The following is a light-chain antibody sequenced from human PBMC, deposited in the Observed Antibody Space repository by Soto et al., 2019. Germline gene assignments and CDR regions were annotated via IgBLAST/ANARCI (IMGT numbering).Light chain of an antibody. CDR2: GAS. Sequence: EIVMTQSPATLSVSPGKRATLSCRASQSVSSNLDWYQQKPGQAPRLLIYGASTRATGIPARFSGSGSGTEFTLTISSLQSEDFAVYYCQQYDNWWTFGQGTKVESK. CDR3: QQYDNWWT. J-gene: IGKJ1*01. V-gene: IGKV3-15*01. CDR1: QSVSSN.